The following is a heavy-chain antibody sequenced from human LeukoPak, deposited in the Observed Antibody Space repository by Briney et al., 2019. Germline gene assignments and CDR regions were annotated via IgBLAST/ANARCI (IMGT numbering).Heavy chain of an antibody. CDR3: ATPAAGPGAEYSLY. CDR2: VSDSGVNT. CDR1: GFSFSGYA. J-gene: IGHJ1*01. D-gene: IGHD6-13*01. Sequence: GGSLRLSCAASGFSFSGYAMSWVRQAPGKGLDWVSGVSDSGVNTYYADSVKGRFTISRDNSKYTLFLQMNSLKVEDTAVYYCATPAAGPGAEYSLYWGQGTLVIVSS. V-gene: IGHV3-23*01.